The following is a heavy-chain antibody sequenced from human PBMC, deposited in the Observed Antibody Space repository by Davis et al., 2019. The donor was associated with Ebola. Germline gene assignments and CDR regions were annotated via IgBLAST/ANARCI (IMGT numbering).Heavy chain of an antibody. Sequence: ASVKVSCKASGYTFTGYYMHWVRQAPGQGLEWMGRINPNSGGTNYAQKFQGRVTMTRDTSISTAYMELSRLRSDDTAVYFCARVSLGDLAARPDFDYWGQGTLVTVSS. V-gene: IGHV1-2*06. CDR3: ARVSLGDLAARPDFDY. J-gene: IGHJ4*02. CDR1: GYTFTGYY. CDR2: INPNSGGT. D-gene: IGHD6-6*01.